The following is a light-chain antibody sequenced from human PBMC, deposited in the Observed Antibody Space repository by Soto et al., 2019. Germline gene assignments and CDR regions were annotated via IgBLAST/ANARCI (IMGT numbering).Light chain of an antibody. Sequence: DIQMTPSPSTLSASVGDRVTITCRASQNIKSWLAWYQQKPRKAPKLLIYDASSLESGVPSRFSGSGSGTEFTLTISSLQPDDFATYYCQQYNSYPLTFGGGTKVDIK. V-gene: IGKV1-5*01. CDR3: QQYNSYPLT. J-gene: IGKJ4*01. CDR2: DAS. CDR1: QNIKSW.